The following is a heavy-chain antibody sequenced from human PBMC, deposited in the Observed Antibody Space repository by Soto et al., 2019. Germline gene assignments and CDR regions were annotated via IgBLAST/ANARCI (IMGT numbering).Heavy chain of an antibody. V-gene: IGHV4-31*03. CDR3: ARSYGSGSHVPDLDY. J-gene: IGHJ4*02. CDR2: IYKTGNT. D-gene: IGHD3-10*01. Sequence: QVQLQESGPGLVKPSQTLSLTCTVSGASISSGAHYWTLIRQHPGKGLEWIGYIYKTGNTLFNPSLKSRISISLDTSKNQFSLMLSSVTAADTAVYYCARSYGSGSHVPDLDYWGQGTLVTVSS. CDR1: GASISSGAHY.